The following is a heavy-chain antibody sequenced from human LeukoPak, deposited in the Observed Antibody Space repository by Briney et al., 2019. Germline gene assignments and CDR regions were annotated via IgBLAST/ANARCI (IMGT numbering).Heavy chain of an antibody. CDR1: GFTFSSYA. Sequence: GGSLRLSCAASGFTFSSYAMSWVRQAPGKGLEWVSAISGSGGSTYYADSVKGRFTISRDNSKNTLYLQMNSLRAEDTAVYYCARVPPHYDFWSGYYLYYYYYMDVWGKGTTVTVSS. J-gene: IGHJ6*03. CDR3: ARVPPHYDFWSGYYLYYYYYMDV. CDR2: ISGSGGST. V-gene: IGHV3-23*01. D-gene: IGHD3-3*01.